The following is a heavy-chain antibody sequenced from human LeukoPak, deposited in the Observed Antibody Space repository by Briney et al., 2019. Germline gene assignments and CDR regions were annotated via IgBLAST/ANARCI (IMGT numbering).Heavy chain of an antibody. CDR1: GGSISSYY. CDR3: ARSIAVTINYYYYGMDV. J-gene: IGHJ6*02. Sequence: SETLSLTCTVSGGSISSYYWNWIRQPPGKGLEWIGYIYYSGSTNYNPSLKSRVTISVDTSKNQFSLKLSSVTAADTAVYYCARSIAVTINYYYYGMDVWGQGTSVTVSS. CDR2: IYYSGST. V-gene: IGHV4-59*08. D-gene: IGHD6-19*01.